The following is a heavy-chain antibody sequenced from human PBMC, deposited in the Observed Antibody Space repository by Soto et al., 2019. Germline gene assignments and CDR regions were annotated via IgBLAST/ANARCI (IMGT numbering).Heavy chain of an antibody. CDR1: GGTFSSYA. CDR3: AREGIERGNTLGVCIDYYYYYGLEG. J-gene: IGHJ6*02. D-gene: IGHD3-16*01. Sequence: ASVKVSCPASGGTFSSYAISWVRQAPGQGLEWMGGIIPIFGTANYAQKFQGRVTITADESTSTAYMELSSLRSEDTAVYYCAREGIERGNTLGVCIDYYYYYGLEGWGQGTTVTV. CDR2: IIPIFGTA. V-gene: IGHV1-69*13.